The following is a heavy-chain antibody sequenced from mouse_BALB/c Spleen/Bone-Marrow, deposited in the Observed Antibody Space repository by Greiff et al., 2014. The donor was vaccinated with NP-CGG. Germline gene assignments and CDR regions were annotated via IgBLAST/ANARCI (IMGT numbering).Heavy chain of an antibody. CDR3: ARHKWAMDY. D-gene: IGHD1-3*01. V-gene: IGHV1S56*01. Sequence: VKLVESGPELVKPGASVRISCKASGYTFTSYYIHWVKQRPGQGLEWIGWIYPGNVNTKYNEKFKVKATLTADKSSSTAYMQLSSLTSEDSAVYCCARHKWAMDYWGQGTPVTVSS. CDR2: IYPGNVNT. CDR1: GYTFTSYY. J-gene: IGHJ4*01.